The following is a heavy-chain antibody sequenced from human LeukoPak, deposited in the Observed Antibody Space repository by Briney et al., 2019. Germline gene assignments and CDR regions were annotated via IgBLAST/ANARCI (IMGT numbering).Heavy chain of an antibody. CDR1: GGSISSYY. V-gene: IGHV4-59*01. CDR3: ARGVCYYGSGSCLNDY. CDR2: IYYSGST. J-gene: IGHJ4*02. D-gene: IGHD3-10*01. Sequence: SETLSLTCTVSGGSISSYYWSWIRQPPGKGLEWIGYIYYSGSTNYNPSLKSRVTISVDTSKNQFSLKLSSVTAADTAAYYCARGVCYYGSGSCLNDYWGQGTLVTVSS.